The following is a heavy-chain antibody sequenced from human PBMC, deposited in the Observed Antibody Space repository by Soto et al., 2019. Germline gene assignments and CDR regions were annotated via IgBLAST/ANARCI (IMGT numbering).Heavy chain of an antibody. CDR1: GFTFSSYG. D-gene: IGHD3-16*01. Sequence: GGSLRLSCAASGFTFSSYGMHWVRQAPGKGLEWVAVISYDGSNKYQADSVKGRFTISRDNSKNTLYLQMTSLSAEDTAMYYCARDGDVNTGFGKDYWGQGTLVTVSS. J-gene: IGHJ4*02. CDR2: ISYDGSNK. CDR3: ARDGDVNTGFGKDY. V-gene: IGHV3-30*03.